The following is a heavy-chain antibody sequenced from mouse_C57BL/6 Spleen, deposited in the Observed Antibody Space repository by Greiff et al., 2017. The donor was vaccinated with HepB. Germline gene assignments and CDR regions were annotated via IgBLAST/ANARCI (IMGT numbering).Heavy chain of an antibody. CDR1: GYSFTGYY. J-gene: IGHJ2*01. Sequence: EVQLQQSGPELVKPGASVKISCKASGYSFTGYYMNWVKQSPEKSLEWIGEINPSTGGTTYNQKFKAKATLTVDKSSSTAYMQLKSLTSEDSAVYYCARRAYYYFDYWGQGTTLTVSS. V-gene: IGHV1-42*01. CDR2: INPSTGGT. D-gene: IGHD2-10*01. CDR3: ARRAYYYFDY.